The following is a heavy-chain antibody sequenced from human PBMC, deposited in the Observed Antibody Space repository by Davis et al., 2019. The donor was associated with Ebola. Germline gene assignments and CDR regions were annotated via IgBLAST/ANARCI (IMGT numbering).Heavy chain of an antibody. V-gene: IGHV3-30*04. D-gene: IGHD1-14*01. CDR1: GFTFSNYA. Sequence: GESLKISCAASGFTFSNYAMHWVRQAPGKGLEWVAVISYDGSNKYYADSVKGRFTISRDNSKNTLYLQMNSLRAEDTAVYYCASGTAAWFWGQGTLVTVSS. J-gene: IGHJ4*02. CDR3: ASGTAAWF. CDR2: ISYDGSNK.